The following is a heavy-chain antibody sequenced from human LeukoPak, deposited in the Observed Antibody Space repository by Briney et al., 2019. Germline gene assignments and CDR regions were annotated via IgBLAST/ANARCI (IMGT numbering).Heavy chain of an antibody. CDR3: ARYSELALYFDY. Sequence: SETLSLTCTVSDGSISSYYWTWIRQPPGKGLEWIGYVYFSGTTYYNPCLKSRVTISVDMSKNQFSLNLRSVTAADTAVYYCARYSELALYFDYWGQGTLVTVSS. CDR1: DGSISSYY. J-gene: IGHJ4*02. D-gene: IGHD1-26*01. V-gene: IGHV4-59*08. CDR2: VYFSGTT.